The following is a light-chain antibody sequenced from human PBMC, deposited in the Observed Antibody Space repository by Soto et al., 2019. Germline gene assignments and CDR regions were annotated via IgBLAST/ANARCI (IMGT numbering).Light chain of an antibody. CDR3: QQYGSSGT. CDR1: QSVSNNY. Sequence: EILLTQSPCTLALSAGERATLSCRASQSVSNNYFAWYQQKPGQAPSLLIYGASNRATGIPDRFSGSGSGTDFTLTISRLEPEDFAVYYCQQYGSSGTFGQGTKVDIK. J-gene: IGKJ1*01. CDR2: GAS. V-gene: IGKV3-20*01.